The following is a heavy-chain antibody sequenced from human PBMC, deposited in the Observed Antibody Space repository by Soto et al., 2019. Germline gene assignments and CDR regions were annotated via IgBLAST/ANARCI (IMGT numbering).Heavy chain of an antibody. Sequence: SETLSLTCTVSGGSISSYYWSWIRQPPGKGLEWIGYIYYSGSTNYNPSLKSRVTISVDTSKNQFSLKLSSVTAADTAVYYCARGKPYYYDSSGYYLDWGQGTLVTVSS. CDR2: IYYSGST. CDR1: GGSISSYY. V-gene: IGHV4-59*01. J-gene: IGHJ4*02. CDR3: ARGKPYYYDSSGYYLD. D-gene: IGHD3-22*01.